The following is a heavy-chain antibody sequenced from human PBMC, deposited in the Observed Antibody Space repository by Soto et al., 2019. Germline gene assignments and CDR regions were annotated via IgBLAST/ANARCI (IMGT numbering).Heavy chain of an antibody. Sequence: GASVTVSSQPSGSTLSGFTMNWVREAPGQRLEWMGWINPDNGNTKSSQKFQDRVIITRDTSASTAYMDLSSLRSEDTAVYYCARGIATGQLDPWGQGTLVTVSS. V-gene: IGHV1-3*01. CDR2: INPDNGNT. J-gene: IGHJ5*02. D-gene: IGHD2-15*01. CDR1: GSTLSGFT. CDR3: ARGIATGQLDP.